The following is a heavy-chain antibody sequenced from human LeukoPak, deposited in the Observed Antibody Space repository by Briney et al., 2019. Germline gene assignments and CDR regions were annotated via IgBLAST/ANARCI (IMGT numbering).Heavy chain of an antibody. J-gene: IGHJ6*03. D-gene: IGHD3-22*01. CDR1: GFSLSTSGVG. Sequence: ESGPTLVNPTQTLTLTCTFSGFSLSTSGVGVDWIRQPPGKALEWLALIYWNDHKRYSPSLKSRLTITKDPSKNQVVLTMNNMEPVDTATYYCVQSRRYYDPRRETDYYMDVWGKGTTVTISS. V-gene: IGHV2-5*01. CDR2: IYWNDHK. CDR3: VQSRRYYDPRRETDYYMDV.